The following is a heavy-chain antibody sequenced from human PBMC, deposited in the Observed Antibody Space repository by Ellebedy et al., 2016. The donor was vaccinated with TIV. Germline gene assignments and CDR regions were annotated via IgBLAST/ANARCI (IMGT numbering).Heavy chain of an antibody. J-gene: IGHJ4*02. CDR1: GFTFRNDW. CDR3: AKDVTN. V-gene: IGHV3-74*01. Sequence: GGSLRLSXAASGFTFRNDWMHWVRQAPGKGLVWVSRMNSDGSSTNYADSVKGRFTISRDNAKNTLYLQMHSLRAEDTAVYYCAKDVTNWGRGTLVTVSS. D-gene: IGHD1-1*01. CDR2: MNSDGSST.